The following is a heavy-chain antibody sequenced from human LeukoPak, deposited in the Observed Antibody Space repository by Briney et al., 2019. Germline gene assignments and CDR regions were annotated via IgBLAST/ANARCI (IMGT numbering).Heavy chain of an antibody. V-gene: IGHV4-4*02. CDR1: GGSISSSNW. CDR2: IYHSGST. Sequence: SETLSLTCAVSGGSISSSNWWSWVRQPPGKGLEWIGEIYHSGSTNYNPSLKSRVTISVDKSKNQFSLKLSSVTAADTAVYYCARGRLFGSSWSSIRYYFDYWGQGTLVTVSS. CDR3: ARGRLFGSSWSSIRYYFDY. D-gene: IGHD6-13*01. J-gene: IGHJ4*02.